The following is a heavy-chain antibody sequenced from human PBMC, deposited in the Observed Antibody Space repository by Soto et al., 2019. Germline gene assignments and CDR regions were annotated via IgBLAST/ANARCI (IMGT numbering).Heavy chain of an antibody. J-gene: IGHJ6*03. CDR3: ARDWAGGGSGNFCILYYYYYMAV. D-gene: IGHD3-10*01. Sequence: SLKVSCKAAGYTFTSDHMRCVLHDPRQGLEWMGIIHPSGGSTTYAQKFQGRVTMTRDTSTSTVYMELSSLRSEDTAVYYCARDWAGGGSGNFCILYYYYYMAVWGKGTTVTVSS. CDR2: IHPSGGST. V-gene: IGHV1-46*03. CDR1: GYTFTSDH.